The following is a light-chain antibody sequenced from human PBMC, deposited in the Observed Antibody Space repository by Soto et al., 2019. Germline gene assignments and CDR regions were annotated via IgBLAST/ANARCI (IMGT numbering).Light chain of an antibody. Sequence: MVLTQSAATLSVSSGEIVTLSCRASRSVRSTLASYQQKPGQAPRLLIYGASTRATGIPARFSGSESGTEFTLTISSLQSEDFAVYYCQQYNNWPPWTFGQGTKVDNK. CDR3: QQYNNWPPWT. J-gene: IGKJ1*01. V-gene: IGKV3-15*01. CDR1: RSVRST. CDR2: GAS.